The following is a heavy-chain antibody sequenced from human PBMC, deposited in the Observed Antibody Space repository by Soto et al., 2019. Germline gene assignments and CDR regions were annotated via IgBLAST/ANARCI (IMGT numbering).Heavy chain of an antibody. D-gene: IGHD3-22*01. Sequence: EVQLVESGGGLVQPGGSLRLSCVASGFTFTSHWMHWVRHAPGQGLVWVSRLDNGGSGTLYADSVGGRFTISRDNSKNTLYLQMYGLRAEDAAVYDCARGPANSGYYSDYWGQGTLVTVSS. J-gene: IGHJ4*02. CDR3: ARGPANSGYYSDY. CDR1: GFTFTSHW. CDR2: LDNGGSGT. V-gene: IGHV3-74*01.